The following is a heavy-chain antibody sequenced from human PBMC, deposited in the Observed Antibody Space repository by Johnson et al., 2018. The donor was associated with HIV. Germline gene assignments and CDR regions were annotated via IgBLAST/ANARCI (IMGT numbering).Heavy chain of an antibody. CDR3: AKDEAQTLASAGRDAFDF. CDR2: IYSGGST. D-gene: IGHD6-13*01. J-gene: IGHJ3*01. CDR1: GFTVSSNY. Sequence: EVQLVESGGGLVQPGGSLRLSCAASGFTVSSNYMSWVRQAPGKGLEWVSVIYSGGSTYYTVSVKGRFTISRDNSKDTLYLQMNGLRPEDTAVYYCAKDEAQTLASAGRDAFDFWGQGTMVTVSS. V-gene: IGHV3-66*02.